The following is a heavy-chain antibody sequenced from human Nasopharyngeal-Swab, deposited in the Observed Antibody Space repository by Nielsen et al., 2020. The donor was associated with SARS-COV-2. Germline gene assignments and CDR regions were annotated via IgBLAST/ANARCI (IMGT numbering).Heavy chain of an antibody. D-gene: IGHD4-17*01. CDR1: GVTFSSLW. J-gene: IGHJ6*03. Sequence: GGSLRLSCAASGVTFSSLWLSWVRQAPGKGLEWVAVIWCDGSNKYYADSVKGRFTISRDNSKNTLYLQMNSLRAEDTAVYYCARDRGRSYGDYARKDYYYYYMDVWGKGTTVTVSS. CDR3: ARDRGRSYGDYARKDYYYYYMDV. V-gene: IGHV3-33*08. CDR2: IWCDGSNK.